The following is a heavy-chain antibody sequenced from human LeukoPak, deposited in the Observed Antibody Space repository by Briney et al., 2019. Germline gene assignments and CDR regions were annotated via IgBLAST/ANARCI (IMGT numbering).Heavy chain of an antibody. Sequence: TSETLSLTCTVSGGSISSYYWSWIRQSPGMGLEWIGYIYDSGSTNYNPSLKSRVTISQDTSKNQFSLKLSSVTAADTAVYYCARVSYSSSWYSLDWYFDLWGRGTLVTVSS. V-gene: IGHV4-59*01. CDR2: IYDSGST. J-gene: IGHJ2*01. CDR1: GGSISSYY. CDR3: ARVSYSSSWYSLDWYFDL. D-gene: IGHD6-13*01.